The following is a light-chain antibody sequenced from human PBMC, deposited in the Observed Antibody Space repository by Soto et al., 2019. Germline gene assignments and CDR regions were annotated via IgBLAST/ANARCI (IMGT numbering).Light chain of an antibody. J-gene: IGLJ1*01. V-gene: IGLV2-14*01. CDR3: SSWARSLYV. Sequence: QSVLTQPASVSGSPGQSITISCTGSSSDIGAYNYVSWYQQHPGKAPKLIIYEAGKRPSGISSRFSGSKSGNTASLTISGLQAEDEADYYCSSWARSLYVFGSGTKVTVL. CDR1: SSDIGAYNY. CDR2: EAG.